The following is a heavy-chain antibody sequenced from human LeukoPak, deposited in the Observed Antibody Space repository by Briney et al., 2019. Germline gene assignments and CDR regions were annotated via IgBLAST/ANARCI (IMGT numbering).Heavy chain of an antibody. Sequence: PSETLSLTCTVSGGSISSYYWSWIRQPPGKGLEWIGYIYYSGSTNYNPSLKSRVTISVDTSKDQFSLKLSSVTAADTAVYYCAMGYGFWSGYYMEAYFFDYWGQGALVTVSS. J-gene: IGHJ4*02. CDR3: AMGYGFWSGYYMEAYFFDY. V-gene: IGHV4-59*12. CDR2: IYYSGST. D-gene: IGHD3-3*01. CDR1: GGSISSYY.